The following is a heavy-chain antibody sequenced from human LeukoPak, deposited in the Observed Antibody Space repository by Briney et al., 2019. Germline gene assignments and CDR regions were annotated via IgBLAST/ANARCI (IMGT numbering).Heavy chain of an antibody. Sequence: PSETLSLTCAVYGGSFSGYYWSWIRQPPGKGLEWIGSIYYSGSTYYNPSLKSRVTISVDTSKNQFSLKLGSVTAADTAVYYCARDREPYYYDSSGYYDYWGQGTLVTVSS. D-gene: IGHD3-22*01. V-gene: IGHV4-34*01. J-gene: IGHJ4*02. CDR2: IYYSGST. CDR3: ARDREPYYYDSSGYYDY. CDR1: GGSFSGYY.